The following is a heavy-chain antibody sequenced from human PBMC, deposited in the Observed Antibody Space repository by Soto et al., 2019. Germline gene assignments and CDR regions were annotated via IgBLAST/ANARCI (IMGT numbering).Heavy chain of an antibody. Sequence: PGGSLRLSXAASGFTFSSYAMSWVRQAPGKGLEWVSAISGSGGSTYYADSVKGRFTISRDNSKNTLYLQMNSLRAEDTAVYYCAQDRCSGGSCTGERYFDYWGQGTLVTVSS. CDR3: AQDRCSGGSCTGERYFDY. CDR2: ISGSGGST. CDR1: GFTFSSYA. J-gene: IGHJ4*02. D-gene: IGHD2-15*01. V-gene: IGHV3-23*01.